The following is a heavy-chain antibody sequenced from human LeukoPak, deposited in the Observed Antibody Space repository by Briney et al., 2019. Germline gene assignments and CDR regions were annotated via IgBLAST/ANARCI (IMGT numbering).Heavy chain of an antibody. D-gene: IGHD4-17*01. CDR1: GGSIRRGGYY. J-gene: IGHJ6*02. CDR2: IYYSGRT. V-gene: IGHV4-31*03. Sequence: PSETLSLTRTVSGGSIRRGGYYWSWIRQHPGKGLEWIGYIYYSGRTYYHPSLKSRVNISVDTSKNQFSLKLSSVTAADTAVYYCARLDGDYPSYYYYGMDVWGQGTTVTVSS. CDR3: ARLDGDYPSYYYYGMDV.